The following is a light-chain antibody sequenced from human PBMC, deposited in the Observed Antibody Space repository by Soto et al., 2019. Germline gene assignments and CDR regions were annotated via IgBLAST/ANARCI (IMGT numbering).Light chain of an antibody. V-gene: IGKV3-11*01. J-gene: IGKJ5*01. CDR1: PSVTNY. Sequence: PGEISALACRASPSVTNYLAWYQQKPGQPPRLLIYGAFNRAAVIPSRFSGSGSVTDFTLTISSLEPEDSAVYYCQQRNSWPPVTFGQGTRLEIK. CDR2: GAF. CDR3: QQRNSWPPVT.